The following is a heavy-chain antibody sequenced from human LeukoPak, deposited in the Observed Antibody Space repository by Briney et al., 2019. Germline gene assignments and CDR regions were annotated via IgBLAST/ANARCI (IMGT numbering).Heavy chain of an antibody. V-gene: IGHV3-48*01. CDR1: GFTFSNYN. D-gene: IGHD5-12*01. J-gene: IGHJ4*02. CDR2: ISSSSSTI. Sequence: GGSLRLSCAAPGFTFSNYNMNWVRQAPGKSLEWVSYISSSSSTIYYADSVKGRFTISRDNAKTSLYLQMNSLRAEDAAVYYCARDRSGYSGYDFFDYWGQGALVTVSS. CDR3: ARDRSGYSGYDFFDY.